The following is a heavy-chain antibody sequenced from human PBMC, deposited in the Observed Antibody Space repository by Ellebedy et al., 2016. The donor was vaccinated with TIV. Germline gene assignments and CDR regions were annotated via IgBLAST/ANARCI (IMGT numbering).Heavy chain of an antibody. CDR2: INEDGTKK. Sequence: GGSLRLSCTASEFTLTNYWMTWVRQAPGKGLEWVANINEDGTKKHYVDSVKGRFTISRDNAGNSLYLQMNSLGAEDTAVYYCARVIGLRDCDGATCSPPPPLDYWGQGTLVTVSS. D-gene: IGHD4/OR15-4a*01. CDR1: EFTLTNYW. CDR3: ARVIGLRDCDGATCSPPPPLDY. V-gene: IGHV3-7*01. J-gene: IGHJ4*02.